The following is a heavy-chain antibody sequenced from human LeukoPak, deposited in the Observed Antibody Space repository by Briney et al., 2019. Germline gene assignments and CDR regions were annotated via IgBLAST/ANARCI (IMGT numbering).Heavy chain of an antibody. V-gene: IGHV4-59*08. J-gene: IGHJ4*02. CDR2: IYYSGST. CDR1: GGSISSYS. Sequence: PSETLSLTGTVSGGSISSYSWSWIRQPPGKGLEWIGYIYYSGSTNYNPSLKSRVTISVDTSKNQFSLKLSSVTAADTAVYYCARVVRGVTADYWGQGTLVTVSS. CDR3: ARVVRGVTADY. D-gene: IGHD3-10*01.